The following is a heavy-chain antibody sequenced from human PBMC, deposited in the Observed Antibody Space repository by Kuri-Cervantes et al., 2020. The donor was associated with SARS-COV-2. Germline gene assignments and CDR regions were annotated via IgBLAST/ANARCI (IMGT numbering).Heavy chain of an antibody. D-gene: IGHD5-24*01. CDR3: ARGWDAFDI. J-gene: IGHJ3*02. CDR1: GGTFSSYA. Sequence: SCKASGGTFSSYAMHWVRQAPGKGLEWVAVISYDGSNKYYADSVKGRFTISRDNSKNTLYLQMNSLRAEDTAVYYCARGWDAFDIWGQGTMVTVSS. V-gene: IGHV3-30-3*01. CDR2: ISYDGSNK.